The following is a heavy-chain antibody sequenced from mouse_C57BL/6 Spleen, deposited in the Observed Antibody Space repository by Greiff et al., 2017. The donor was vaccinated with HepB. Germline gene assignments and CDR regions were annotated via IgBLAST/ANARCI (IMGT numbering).Heavy chain of an antibody. D-gene: IGHD1-1*01. CDR3: ARPHYYGSSPYAMDY. CDR1: GFTFSDYG. Sequence: EVQVVESGGGLVKPGGSLKLSCAASGFTFSDYGMHWVRQAPEKGLEWVAYISSGSSTIYYADTVKGRFTISRDNAKNTLFLQMTSLRSDDTAMYYCARPHYYGSSPYAMDYWGQGTSVTVSS. CDR2: ISSGSSTI. V-gene: IGHV5-17*01. J-gene: IGHJ4*01.